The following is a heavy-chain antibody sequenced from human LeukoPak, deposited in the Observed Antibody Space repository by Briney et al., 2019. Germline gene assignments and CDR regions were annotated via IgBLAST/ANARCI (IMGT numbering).Heavy chain of an antibody. V-gene: IGHV1-8*01. CDR1: GYTFTSYD. CDR2: MNPNSGNT. D-gene: IGHD1-26*01. CDR3: ARVGGSGSYYYYYYMDV. Sequence: ASVKVSCKASGYTFTSYDINWVRQATGQGLEWMGWMNPNSGNTGYAQKFQGRVTMTRNTSISTAYMELSSLRSEDTAVYYCARVGGSGSYYYYYYMDVWGKGTTVTVSS. J-gene: IGHJ6*03.